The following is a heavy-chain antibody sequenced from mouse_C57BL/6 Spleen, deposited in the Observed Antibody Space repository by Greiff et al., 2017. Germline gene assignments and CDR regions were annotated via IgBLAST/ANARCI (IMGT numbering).Heavy chain of an antibody. V-gene: IGHV5-17*01. D-gene: IGHD1-1*01. CDR3: VRPDGSSDWYFDV. CDR1: GFTFSDYG. J-gene: IGHJ1*03. CDR2: ISSCSSTI. Sequence: EVQGVESGGGLVQPGGSLKLSCAASGFTFSDYGMHWVRQAPGKGLEWVAYISSCSSTIYYADTVKGRFTISRDNAKNTLFLKMNSLRSEDTAMYYCVRPDGSSDWYFDVWGTGTTVTVSS.